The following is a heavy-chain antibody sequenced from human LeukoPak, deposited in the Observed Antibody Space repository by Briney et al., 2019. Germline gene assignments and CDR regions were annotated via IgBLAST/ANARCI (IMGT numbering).Heavy chain of an antibody. CDR3: ARDSNGDYGFDY. D-gene: IGHD4-17*01. CDR2: IIPIFGTA. J-gene: IGHJ4*02. CDR1: GGTFSSYA. Sequence: SVKVSCKASGGTFSSYAISWVRQAPGQGLEWMGGIIPIFGTANYAQKFQGRVTITTDESMSTAYMELSSLRSEDTAVYYCARDSNGDYGFDYWGQGTLVTVSS. V-gene: IGHV1-69*05.